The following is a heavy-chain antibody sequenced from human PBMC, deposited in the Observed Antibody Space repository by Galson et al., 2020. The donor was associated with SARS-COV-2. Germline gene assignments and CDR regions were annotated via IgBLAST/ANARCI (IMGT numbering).Heavy chain of an antibody. CDR2: IRNDGSHS. CDR3: AKHDGSSWYGYGDN. CDR1: GFAFSSLG. Sequence: GGSLRLSCAASGFAFSSLGMHWVRQAQGSGLEWVTSIRNDGSHSYYADSVRGRFTISRDDLKNTLYLQMNSLRTEDTAVYYCAKHDGSSWYGYGDNWGQGTLVTVS. V-gene: IGHV3-30*02. D-gene: IGHD6-13*01. J-gene: IGHJ4*02.